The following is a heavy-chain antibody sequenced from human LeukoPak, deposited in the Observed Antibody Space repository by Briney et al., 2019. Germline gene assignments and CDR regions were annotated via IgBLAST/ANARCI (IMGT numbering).Heavy chain of an antibody. CDR2: IIPIFGTA. Sequence: SVKVSCKASGGTFSSYAISWVRQAPGQGLEWMGGIIPIFGTANYAQKFQGRVTMTRDTSISTAYMELSRLRSDDTAVYYCARDVAGIDYWGQGTLVTVSS. CDR3: ARDVAGIDY. D-gene: IGHD6-19*01. V-gene: IGHV1-69*05. J-gene: IGHJ4*02. CDR1: GGTFSSYA.